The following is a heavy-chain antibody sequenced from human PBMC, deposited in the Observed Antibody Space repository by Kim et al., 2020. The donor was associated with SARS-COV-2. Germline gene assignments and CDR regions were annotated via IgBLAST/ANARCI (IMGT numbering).Heavy chain of an antibody. J-gene: IGHJ5*02. D-gene: IGHD4-17*01. CDR2: ISWNSGSK. CDR3: VKDGDRKQYCFDA. Sequence: GGSLRLSCAASGFTFDDYAMHWVRQAPGKGLEWVSGISWNSGSKGYADSVKGRFTISRDNSKKSLFLQMNSLRIEDTALYYCVKDGDRKQYCFDAWGQGT. CDR1: GFTFDDYA. V-gene: IGHV3-9*01.